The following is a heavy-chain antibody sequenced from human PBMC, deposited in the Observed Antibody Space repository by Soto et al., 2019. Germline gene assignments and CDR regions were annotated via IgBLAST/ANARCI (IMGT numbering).Heavy chain of an antibody. J-gene: IGHJ4*02. CDR3: ARYANGNAWELDY. D-gene: IGHD1-26*01. Sequence: SETLSLTCTVSGGSVSSDIYYWSWIRQPPGKGLEWIACIYYSGRANYKPSLKSRVTISVDTSKNQFSLKLSSVTAADTAVYYCARYANGNAWELDYWGQGTLVTVSS. CDR2: IYYSGRA. CDR1: GGSVSSDIYY. V-gene: IGHV4-61*01.